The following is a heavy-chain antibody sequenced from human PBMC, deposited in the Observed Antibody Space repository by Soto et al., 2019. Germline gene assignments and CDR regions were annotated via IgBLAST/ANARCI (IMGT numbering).Heavy chain of an antibody. CDR2: INAYNGNT. CDR3: AMVDVYVTPSPQDV. J-gene: IGHJ6*02. V-gene: IGHV1-18*01. CDR1: GYSFTRYG. D-gene: IGHD3-16*01. Sequence: QVHLVQSGAEVKNPGASVKVSCKASGYSFTRYGIGWARPAPGQGLEWMGWINAYNGNTNYAQNLQGRLTLTTDTSTTTAYMELRSLRSNDTAIYYCAMVDVYVTPSPQDVWGQGTTVTVSS.